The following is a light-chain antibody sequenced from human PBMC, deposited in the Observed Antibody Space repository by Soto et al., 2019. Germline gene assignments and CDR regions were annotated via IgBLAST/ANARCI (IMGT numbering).Light chain of an antibody. Sequence: SYELARPPSVSVARGKTARITCGGNNIGSKSVHWYQQKPGQAPVLVIYYDSDRPSGIPERFSGSNSGNTATLTISRVEAGDEADYYCQVWDSSSDHVFGTGTKLTVL. V-gene: IGLV3-21*04. CDR1: NIGSKS. CDR3: QVWDSSSDHV. CDR2: YDS. J-gene: IGLJ1*01.